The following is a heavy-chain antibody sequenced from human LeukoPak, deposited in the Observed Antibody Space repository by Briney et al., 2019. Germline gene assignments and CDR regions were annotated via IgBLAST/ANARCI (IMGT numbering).Heavy chain of an antibody. CDR2: IYYSGST. Sequence: PSETLSLTCTVSGVSISSGGYYWSWIRQHPGKGLEWIGYIYYSGSTYYNPYLKSRLTISLDTSSNQFSLKLSSVTAADTAVYYCARGPVRDYSNYWGQGTLVTVSS. V-gene: IGHV4-31*03. D-gene: IGHD4-11*01. CDR3: ARGPVRDYSNY. J-gene: IGHJ4*02. CDR1: GVSISSGGYY.